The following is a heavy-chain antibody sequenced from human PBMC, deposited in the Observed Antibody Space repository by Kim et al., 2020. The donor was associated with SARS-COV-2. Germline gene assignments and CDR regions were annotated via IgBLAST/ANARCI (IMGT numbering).Heavy chain of an antibody. Sequence: GGSLRLSCVGSGFTFNTYEYNWVRQAPGKGLEWISYISSSGETKDYADSVKGRFTVSRDNTKSSLFLQMDNLRGDDTAVYYCARGVGSRFDPWGQGTLVT. CDR2: ISSSGETK. D-gene: IGHD2-15*01. CDR3: ARGVGSRFDP. CDR1: GFTFNTYE. J-gene: IGHJ5*02. V-gene: IGHV3-48*03.